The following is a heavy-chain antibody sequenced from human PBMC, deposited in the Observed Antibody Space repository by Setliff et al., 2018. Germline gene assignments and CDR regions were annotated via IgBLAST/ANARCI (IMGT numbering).Heavy chain of an antibody. CDR3: ARDSIMDV. D-gene: IGHD2-2*01. V-gene: IGHV1-3*01. CDR2: INPDNGNT. CDR1: GYTFTTYV. J-gene: IGHJ6*03. Sequence: ASVKVSCKASGYTFTTYVMHWVRQAPGQRLEWMGWINPDNGNTKYSQQFQGRVTITRDTSANTAYMELNSLRPEDTALYYCARDSIMDVWGNGTTVTVSS.